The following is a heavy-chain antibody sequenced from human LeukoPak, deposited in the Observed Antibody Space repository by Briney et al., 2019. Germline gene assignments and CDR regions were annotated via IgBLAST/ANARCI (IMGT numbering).Heavy chain of an antibody. CDR1: GGSISSSSYY. CDR2: IYYSGST. Sequence: SETLSLTCTVSGGSISSSSYYWGWIRQPPGKGLVWIGSIYYSGSTYYNPSLKSRVTISVDTSKNQFSLKLSSVTAADTAVYYCVRDSGSYVDYWGQGTLVTVSS. V-gene: IGHV4-39*01. J-gene: IGHJ4*02. CDR3: VRDSGSYVDY. D-gene: IGHD3-10*01.